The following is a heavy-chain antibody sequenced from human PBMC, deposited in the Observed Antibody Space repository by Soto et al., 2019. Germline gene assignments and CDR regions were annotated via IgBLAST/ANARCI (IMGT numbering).Heavy chain of an antibody. V-gene: IGHV2-5*01. CDR1: GFSLSTSGVG. CDR3: AHSVIFAGSKPSFDS. CDR2: IYWNDDK. Sequence: SGPTLVNPTQALTLTCTFSGFSLSTSGVGVGWIRQPPGKALEWLALIYWNDDKRYSPSLKSGLTITKDTSKNQVALTMTNMDPVDTATYSCAHSVIFAGSKPSFDSWGQGTLVTVSS. D-gene: IGHD2-21*01. J-gene: IGHJ4*02.